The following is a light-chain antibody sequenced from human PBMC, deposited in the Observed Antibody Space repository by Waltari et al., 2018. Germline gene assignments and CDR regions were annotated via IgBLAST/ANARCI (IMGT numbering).Light chain of an antibody. Sequence: QSALTQPASVSGSPGQSIPISFTGPSRDAGFYNYSPWYQQHPGKAPKLMIYDVSELPSGVSNRFSGSKSGNTAFLTISGLQAEDEADYYCNSYTGSSSWVFGGGTKLTVL. CDR1: SRDAGFYNY. J-gene: IGLJ3*02. CDR2: DVS. V-gene: IGLV2-14*01. CDR3: NSYTGSSSWV.